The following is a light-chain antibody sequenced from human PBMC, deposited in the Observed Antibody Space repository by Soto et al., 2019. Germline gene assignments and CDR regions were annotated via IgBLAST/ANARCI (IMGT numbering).Light chain of an antibody. CDR3: QSYDSSLSSHVV. J-gene: IGLJ2*01. Sequence: QAVLTQPPSVSGAPGQRVTTSCTGSSSNIGAGYDVHWYQHLPGRDPKLLIYGNSNRPSGVPDRFSGSKYSTSASLAITGLQAEDEADYYCQSYDSSLSSHVVFGRGTKVTVL. CDR1: SSNIGAGYD. V-gene: IGLV1-40*01. CDR2: GNS.